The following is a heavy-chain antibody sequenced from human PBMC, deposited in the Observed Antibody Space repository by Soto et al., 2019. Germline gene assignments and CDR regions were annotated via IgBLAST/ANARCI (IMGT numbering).Heavy chain of an antibody. V-gene: IGHV3-30*18. Sequence: QVQLVESGGGVVQPGRSLRLSCAASGFTFSSCAMHWVRQVPGKGLEWLAVVSHDGSLYPYADSVKGRFSISRDNSRKTLYLQMNSLRPEDTAVYYCVNDRSDTWSFDYWGQGTLVTVSS. D-gene: IGHD2-8*02. J-gene: IGHJ4*02. CDR1: GFTFSSCA. CDR2: VSHDGSLY. CDR3: VNDRSDTWSFDY.